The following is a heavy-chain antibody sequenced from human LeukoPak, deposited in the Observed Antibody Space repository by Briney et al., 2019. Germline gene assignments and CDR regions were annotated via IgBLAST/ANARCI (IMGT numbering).Heavy chain of an antibody. J-gene: IGHJ4*02. D-gene: IGHD6-13*01. V-gene: IGHV3-9*01. CDR1: GFTFDDYA. Sequence: GGSLRLSCAASGFTFDDYAMHWVRQAPGKGLEWVSGISWNSGSIGYADSVKGRFTISRDNAKNSLYLQMNSLRAEDTALYYCAEALYSSILYYFDYWGQGTLVTVSS. CDR2: ISWNSGSI. CDR3: AEALYSSILYYFDY.